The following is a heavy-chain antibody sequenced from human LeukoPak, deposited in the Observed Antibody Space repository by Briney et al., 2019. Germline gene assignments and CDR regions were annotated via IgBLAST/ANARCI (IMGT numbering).Heavy chain of an antibody. D-gene: IGHD3-22*01. J-gene: IGHJ4*02. CDR2: IIPILGIA. CDR1: GGTFSSYA. CDR3: ARGGYYDSSGYSTFDY. Sequence: ASAKVSCKASGGTFSSYAISWVRQAPGQGLEWMGRIIPILGIANYAQKFQGRVTITADKSTSTAYMELSSLRSEDTAVYYCARGGYYDSSGYSTFDYWGQGTLVTVSS. V-gene: IGHV1-69*04.